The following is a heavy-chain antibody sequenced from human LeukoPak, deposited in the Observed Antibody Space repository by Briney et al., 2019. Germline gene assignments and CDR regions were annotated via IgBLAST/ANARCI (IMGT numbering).Heavy chain of an antibody. D-gene: IGHD2-8*01. CDR2: ISGSGGGT. V-gene: IGHV3-23*01. J-gene: IGHJ2*01. Sequence: GSLRLSCAASGFTFSSYAMSWVRQAPGKGLEWVSGISGSGGGTYNADSVKGRFTTSRDNSKNTLYLQMNSLRAEDTAVYYCAKNGVNYWYFDLWGRGTLVTVSS. CDR3: AKNGVNYWYFDL. CDR1: GFTFSSYA.